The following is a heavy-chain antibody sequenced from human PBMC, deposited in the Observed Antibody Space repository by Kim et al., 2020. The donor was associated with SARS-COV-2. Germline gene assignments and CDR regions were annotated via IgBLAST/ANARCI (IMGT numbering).Heavy chain of an antibody. V-gene: IGHV4-4*02. CDR3: AREEDYGAKSKNWFDP. CDR2: IYHSGST. D-gene: IGHD4-17*01. J-gene: IGHJ5*02. CDR1: GGSISSSNW. Sequence: SETLSLTCAVSGGSISSSNWWSWVRQPPGKGLEWIGEIYHSGSTNYNPSLKSRVTISVDKSKNQFSLKLSSVTAADTAVYYCAREEDYGAKSKNWFDPWGQGTLVTVSS.